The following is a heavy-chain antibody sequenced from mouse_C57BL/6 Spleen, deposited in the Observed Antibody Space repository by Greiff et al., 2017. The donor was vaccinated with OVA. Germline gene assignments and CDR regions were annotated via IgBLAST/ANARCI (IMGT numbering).Heavy chain of an antibody. V-gene: IGHV7-1*01. CDR2: SRNKANDYTT. CDR3: ARDARGYFDH. CDR1: GFTFSDFY. J-gene: IGHJ2*01. Sequence: EVQGVESGGGLVQSGRSLRLSCATSGFTFSDFYMEWVRQAPGKGLEWIAASRNKANDYTTEYSASVKGRFIVSRDTSQSILYLQMNALRAEDTAIYYCARDARGYFDHWGQGTTLTVSS.